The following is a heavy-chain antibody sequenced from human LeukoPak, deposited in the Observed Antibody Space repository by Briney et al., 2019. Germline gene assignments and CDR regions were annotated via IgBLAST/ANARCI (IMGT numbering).Heavy chain of an antibody. Sequence: SETLSLTCTVSSGSISSGSYYWSWIRQPAGKRLEWIGRIYTSGSTNYNPSLKSRVTISVDTSKNQFSLKLSSVTAADTAVYYCARDEVGGAFDIWGQGTMVTVSS. CDR2: IYTSGST. D-gene: IGHD4-23*01. CDR1: SGSISSGSYY. J-gene: IGHJ3*02. CDR3: ARDEVGGAFDI. V-gene: IGHV4-61*02.